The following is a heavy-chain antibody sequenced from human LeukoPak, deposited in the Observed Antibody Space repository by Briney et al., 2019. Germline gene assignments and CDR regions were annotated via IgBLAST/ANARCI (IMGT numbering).Heavy chain of an antibody. CDR1: GFTFSSYG. J-gene: IGHJ4*02. V-gene: IGHV3-33*01. Sequence: PGGSLRLSCAASGFTFSSYGMHWVRQAPGKGLESVAVIWYDGSNKYYEDSVKGRFTISRDNSKNTLYLQMNSLRAEDTAVYYCASSSGWSFDDDYWGQGTLVTVSS. D-gene: IGHD6-19*01. CDR3: ASSSGWSFDDDY. CDR2: IWYDGSNK.